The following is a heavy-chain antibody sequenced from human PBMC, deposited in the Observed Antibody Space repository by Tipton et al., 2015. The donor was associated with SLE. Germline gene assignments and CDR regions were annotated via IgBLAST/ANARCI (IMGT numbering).Heavy chain of an antibody. CDR1: GGSISSYY. D-gene: IGHD3-10*02. V-gene: IGHV4-4*09. CDR3: ALLFGSSYGMDV. CDR2: IYTSGST. Sequence: TLSLTCTVSGGSISSYYWSWIRQPPGKGLEWIGYIYTSGSTNYNPSLKSRVTISVDTSKNQFSLKLSSVTAADTAVYYCALLFGSSYGMDVWGQGTSVTVS. J-gene: IGHJ6*02.